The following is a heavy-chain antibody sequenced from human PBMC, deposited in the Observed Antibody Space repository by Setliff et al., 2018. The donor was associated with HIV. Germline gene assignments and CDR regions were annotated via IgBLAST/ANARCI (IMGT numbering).Heavy chain of an antibody. CDR2: IIPILGIA. V-gene: IGHV1-69*10. D-gene: IGHD6-13*01. CDR3: ARDLSSSWSYYYYMDV. J-gene: IGHJ6*03. Sequence: ASVKVSCKASGYTFTNYDINWVRQAPGQGLEWMGGIIPILGIANYAQKFQGRVTITADESTSTAYMELSSLRSEDTAVYYCARDLSSSWSYYYYMDVWGKGTTVTVSS. CDR1: GYTFTNYD.